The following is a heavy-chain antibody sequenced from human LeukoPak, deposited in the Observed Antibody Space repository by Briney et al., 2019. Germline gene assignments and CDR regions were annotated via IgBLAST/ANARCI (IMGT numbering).Heavy chain of an antibody. V-gene: IGHV4-38-2*02. CDR3: ARAPKLQPLDAFDI. Sequence: SETLSLTCTVSGYSISSGYYWGWIRQPPGKGLEWIGSIYHSGSTYYNPSLKSRVTISVDTSKNQFSLKLNSMTAADTALYYCARAPKLQPLDAFDIWGQGTMVTVSS. CDR2: IYHSGST. CDR1: GYSISSGYY. J-gene: IGHJ3*02. D-gene: IGHD4-23*01.